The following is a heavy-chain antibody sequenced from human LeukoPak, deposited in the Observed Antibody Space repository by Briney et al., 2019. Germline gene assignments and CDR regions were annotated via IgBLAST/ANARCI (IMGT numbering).Heavy chain of an antibody. CDR3: ARLQNRGFDYGYDDAFDV. Sequence: PSETLSLTSLVSHRSISRYYWSWIRQPPGKGLEWIRHIYYSGSTEYSPSLKSRVTISVDTSENQVSLKVTSVTAADTAVYYCARLQNRGFDYGYDDAFDVWGQGTMVTVSS. J-gene: IGHJ3*01. V-gene: IGHV4-59*08. D-gene: IGHD5-18*01. CDR1: HRSISRYY. CDR2: IYYSGST.